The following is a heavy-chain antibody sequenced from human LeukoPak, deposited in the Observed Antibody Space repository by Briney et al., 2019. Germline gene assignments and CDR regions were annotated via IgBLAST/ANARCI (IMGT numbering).Heavy chain of an antibody. J-gene: IGHJ6*03. CDR3: ASTYYDFWSGYKYYYYYMDV. CDR2: IYTSGST. Sequence: PSETLSLTCTVSGGSISSGSYYWSWIRQPAGKGLEWIGRIYTSGSTNYNPSLKSRVTISVDTSKNQFSLKLSSVTAADTAVYYRASTYYDFWSGYKYYYYYMDVWGKGTTVTVSS. D-gene: IGHD3-3*01. CDR1: GGSISSGSYY. V-gene: IGHV4-61*02.